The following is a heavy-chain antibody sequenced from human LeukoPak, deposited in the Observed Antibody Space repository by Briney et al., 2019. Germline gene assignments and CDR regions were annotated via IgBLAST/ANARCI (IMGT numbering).Heavy chain of an antibody. CDR3: ARGGGSRWTAFDY. CDR2: IYPYDSDT. CDR1: GFSFTNYW. V-gene: IGHV5-51*01. Sequence: GESLKISCKGSGFSFTNYWIGWVGQMPGRGMEWMGVIYPYDSDTRYSPSFQGQVTISADKSISTAYLQWSSLKASDTAIYYCARGGGSRWTAFDYWGQGTLVTAS. J-gene: IGHJ4*02. D-gene: IGHD5-24*01.